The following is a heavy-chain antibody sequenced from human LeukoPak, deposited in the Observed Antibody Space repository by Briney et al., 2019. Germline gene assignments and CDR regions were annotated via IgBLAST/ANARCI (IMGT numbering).Heavy chain of an antibody. CDR1: GYTFTGYY. CDR2: INPNSGGT. Sequence: ASVKVSCKASGYTFTGYYMHWVRQAPGQGLEWMGWINPNSGGTNYAQKFRGRVTMTRDTSISTAYMELSRLRSDDTAVYYCARYVYCSSTSCYVKNAFDIWGQGTMVTVSS. D-gene: IGHD2-2*01. J-gene: IGHJ3*02. CDR3: ARYVYCSSTSCYVKNAFDI. V-gene: IGHV1-2*02.